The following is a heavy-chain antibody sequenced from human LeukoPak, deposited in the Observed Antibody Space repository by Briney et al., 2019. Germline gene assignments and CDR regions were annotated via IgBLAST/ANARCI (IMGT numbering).Heavy chain of an antibody. J-gene: IGHJ4*02. V-gene: IGHV3-7*04. CDR1: RFTLSNYW. Sequence: GGSLRLSCVASRFTLSNYWMTWVRQTPDKSLEWVANIKQDGSEKYYVDSVKGRFTISRDNAKNSLYLQMNSLRTADTAVYFCARGYDSSGWGYWGQGTLVTVSS. D-gene: IGHD3-22*01. CDR3: ARGYDSSGWGY. CDR2: IKQDGSEK.